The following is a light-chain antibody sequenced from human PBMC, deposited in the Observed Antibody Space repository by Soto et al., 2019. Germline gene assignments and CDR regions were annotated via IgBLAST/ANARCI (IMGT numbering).Light chain of an antibody. CDR2: DAS. V-gene: IGKV3-11*01. CDR3: QQRSNWPPVT. J-gene: IGKJ4*01. Sequence: EIVLTQSPATLSLSPGERATLSCRASQSINRHLAWYPQKPGQAPSLLIYDASNRSTGIPARFSGSGSGTDFTLTISSLEPEDFGVYYCQQRSNWPPVTFGGGTKVEIK. CDR1: QSINRH.